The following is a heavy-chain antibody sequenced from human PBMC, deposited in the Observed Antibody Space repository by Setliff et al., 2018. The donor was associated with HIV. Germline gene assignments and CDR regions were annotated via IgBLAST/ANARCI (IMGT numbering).Heavy chain of an antibody. CDR2: IYNSGST. J-gene: IGHJ2*01. CDR3: ARETNASGSLTAYWYFDL. Sequence: LSLTCTVSGGSISSGDYYWTWIRQPPGKGLEWIGYIYNSGSTYYEPSLRGRVTISIDRSKNQFSLKLNSVTAADTAVYYCARETNASGSLTAYWYFDLGGRGTLVTVSS. D-gene: IGHD3-10*01. CDR1: GGSISSGDYY. V-gene: IGHV4-30-4*08.